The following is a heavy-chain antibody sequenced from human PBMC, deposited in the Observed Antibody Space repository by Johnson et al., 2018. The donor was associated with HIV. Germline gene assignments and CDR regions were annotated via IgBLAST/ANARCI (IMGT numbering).Heavy chain of an antibody. CDR3: AKDIGPSGSGRYS. D-gene: IGHD3-10*01. V-gene: IGHV3-74*01. J-gene: IGHJ3*01. CDR1: GFSFSNYW. Sequence: MQLVESGGGLVQPGGSLRLSCVVSGFSFSNYWMEWVRQAPGKGLVWVSRIKSDGSSTTYADSVKGRFTISRDNAKNSLYLQMNSLSAEDTALYYCAKDIGPSGSGRYSWGQGTMVTVSS. CDR2: IKSDGSST.